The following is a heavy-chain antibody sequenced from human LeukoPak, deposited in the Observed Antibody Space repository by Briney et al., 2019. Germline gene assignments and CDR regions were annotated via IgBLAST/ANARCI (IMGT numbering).Heavy chain of an antibody. J-gene: IGHJ4*02. Sequence: GSLRLSCAASGFTFSSYSMNWVRQAPGKELEWIGEINHSGSTNYNPSLKSRVTISVDTSKNQFSLKLSSVTAADTAVYYCARVPKFGGFSFVWGQGTLVTVSS. D-gene: IGHD3-10*01. CDR1: GFTFSSYS. CDR2: INHSGST. CDR3: ARVPKFGGFSFV. V-gene: IGHV4-34*01.